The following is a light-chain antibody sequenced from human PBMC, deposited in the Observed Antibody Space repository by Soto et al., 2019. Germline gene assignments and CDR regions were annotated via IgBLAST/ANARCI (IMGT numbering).Light chain of an antibody. Sequence: EIVLTQSPATLSLSAGERATLSCRASQNVRNYLAWYQQKPGQAPRLLIYGASTRATGLPARFSGSGSGTDFTLTISSLQSEDFAVYYCQQYNTWPPITFGQGTRLEIK. CDR1: QNVRNY. J-gene: IGKJ5*01. CDR2: GAS. V-gene: IGKV3-15*01. CDR3: QQYNTWPPIT.